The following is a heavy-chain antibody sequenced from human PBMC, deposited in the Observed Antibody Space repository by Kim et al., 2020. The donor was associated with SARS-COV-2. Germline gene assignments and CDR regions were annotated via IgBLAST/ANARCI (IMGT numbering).Heavy chain of an antibody. CDR3: ARGPVRPFYYYYYGMDV. J-gene: IGHJ6*01. CDR1: GGSFSGYY. Sequence: SETLSLTCAVYGGSFSGYYWSWIRQPPGKGLEWIGEINHSGSTNYNPSLKSRVTISVDTSKNQFSLKLSSVTAADTAVYYCARGPVRPFYYYYYGMDVWG. V-gene: IGHV4-34*01. CDR2: INHSGST.